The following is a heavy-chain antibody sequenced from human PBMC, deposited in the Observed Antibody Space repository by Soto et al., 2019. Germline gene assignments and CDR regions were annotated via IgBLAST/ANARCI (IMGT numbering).Heavy chain of an antibody. CDR2: ISYDGSNK. J-gene: IGHJ6*02. CDR3: AKDPGSGWYQSAGMDV. CDR1: GFTFSSYG. D-gene: IGHD6-19*01. Sequence: QVQLVESGGGVVQPGRSLRLSCAASGFTFSSYGMHWVRQAPGKGLEWVAVISYDGSNKYYADSVKGRFTISRDNSKNTLYLQMNSLRAEDTAVYYCAKDPGSGWYQSAGMDVWGQGTTVTVSS. V-gene: IGHV3-30*18.